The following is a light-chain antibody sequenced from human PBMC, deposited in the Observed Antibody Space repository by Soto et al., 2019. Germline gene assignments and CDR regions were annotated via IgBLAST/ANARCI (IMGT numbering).Light chain of an antibody. CDR2: GAS. Sequence: IVLTQSPGTLSLSPGERATLSCRASQSVSSSYLAWYQQKPGQPPRLLIYGASSRATGIPDRFSGSGSGTDFTLTISRLEPEDFAVYYCQQYGSSPAKFGQGTQLDIK. CDR1: QSVSSSY. V-gene: IGKV3-20*01. CDR3: QQYGSSPAK. J-gene: IGKJ1*01.